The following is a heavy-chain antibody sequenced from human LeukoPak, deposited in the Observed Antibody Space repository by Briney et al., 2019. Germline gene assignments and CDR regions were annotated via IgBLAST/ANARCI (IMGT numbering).Heavy chain of an antibody. D-gene: IGHD1-26*01. CDR2: IKQDGSEK. J-gene: IGHJ4*02. CDR3: GSIKYSGTYFAH. CDR1: GFTFSSYW. V-gene: IGHV3-7*01. Sequence: PGGSLRLSCAASGFTFSSYWMSWVRQAPGKGLEWVANIKQDGSEKYYVDSVKGRFTISRDNAKNSLYLQMNSLRAEDTAVYYCGSIKYSGTYFAHGGQGPLATVSS.